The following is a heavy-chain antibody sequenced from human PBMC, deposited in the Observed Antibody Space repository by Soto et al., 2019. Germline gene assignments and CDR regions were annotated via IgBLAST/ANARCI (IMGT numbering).Heavy chain of an antibody. Sequence: PSETLSLTCTVSGGSISSSSYYWGWIRQPPGKGLEWIGSIYYSGSTYYNPSLKSRVTISVDTSKNQFSLKLSSVTAADTAVYYCARLLDDENGGLTRKYFDYWGQGTLVTVSS. V-gene: IGHV4-39*01. CDR3: ARLLDDENGGLTRKYFDY. CDR2: IYYSGST. CDR1: GGSISSSSYY. D-gene: IGHD1-1*01. J-gene: IGHJ4*02.